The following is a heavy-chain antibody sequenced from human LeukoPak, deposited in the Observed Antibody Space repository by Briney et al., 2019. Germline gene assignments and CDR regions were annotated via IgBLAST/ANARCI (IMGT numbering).Heavy chain of an antibody. Sequence: PSGTLSLTCAVSGGSISSSNWWSWVRQPPGKGLEWIGEIYHSGSTNYNPSLKSRVTISVDTSKNQFSLKLSSVTAADTAVYYCARSSESYDSSGYYSYYFDYWGQGTLVTVSS. J-gene: IGHJ4*02. D-gene: IGHD3-22*01. V-gene: IGHV4-4*02. CDR1: GGSISSSNW. CDR2: IYHSGST. CDR3: ARSSESYDSSGYYSYYFDY.